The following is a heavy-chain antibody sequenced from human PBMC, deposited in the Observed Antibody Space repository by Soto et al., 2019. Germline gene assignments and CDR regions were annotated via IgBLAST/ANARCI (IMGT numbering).Heavy chain of an antibody. J-gene: IGHJ6*02. D-gene: IGHD6-13*01. Sequence: PSETLSLTCTVSGGSISSSSYYWGWIRQPPGKTLEWIGSIFYSGSTYYNPSLKSRVTISVDTSKNQFSLKLSSVTAADTAVYYCAREGVSSSWYNYYGMDVWGQGTTVTVSS. V-gene: IGHV4-39*07. CDR1: GGSISSSSYY. CDR3: AREGVSSSWYNYYGMDV. CDR2: IFYSGST.